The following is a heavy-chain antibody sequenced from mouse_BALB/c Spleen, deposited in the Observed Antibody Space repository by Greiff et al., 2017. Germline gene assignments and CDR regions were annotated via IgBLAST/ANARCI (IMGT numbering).Heavy chain of an antibody. CDR2: ISSGGGST. Sequence: VQLKESGGGLVKPGGSLKLSCAASGFAFSSYDMSWVRQTPEKRLEWVAYISSGGGSTYYPDTVKGRFTISRDNAKNTLYLQMSSLKSEDTAMYYCARHIYYDYDGPYWYFDVWGAGTTVTVSS. V-gene: IGHV5-12-1*01. D-gene: IGHD2-4*01. J-gene: IGHJ1*01. CDR1: GFAFSSYD. CDR3: ARHIYYDYDGPYWYFDV.